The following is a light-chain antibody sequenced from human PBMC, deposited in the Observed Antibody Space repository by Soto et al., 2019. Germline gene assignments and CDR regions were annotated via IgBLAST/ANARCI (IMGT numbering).Light chain of an antibody. CDR3: PQYNNWPFPSWT. CDR2: GAS. CDR1: QSVSSN. J-gene: IGKJ1*01. Sequence: EIVMTQSPATLSVSPGERATLSCRASQSVSSNLAWYQQKPGQAPRLLLYGASTRATGIPARFSGSGSGTQFTLTISSLQSEDFAVYYCPQYNNWPFPSWTFGQGTKVEIK. V-gene: IGKV3-15*01.